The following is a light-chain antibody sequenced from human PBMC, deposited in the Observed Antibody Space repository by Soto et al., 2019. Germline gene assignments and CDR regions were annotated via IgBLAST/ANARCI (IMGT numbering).Light chain of an antibody. J-gene: IGKJ1*01. Sequence: AIRMTQSPSSFSASTGDRVTITCRASQGISSYLAWYQQRPGEPPKLLIYGASTLQSGVPSRFSGSGSGTDFTLTIRCLQSEDFATYYCQHYNSYPWTFGQGTKIEVK. CDR1: QGISSY. CDR3: QHYNSYPWT. CDR2: GAS. V-gene: IGKV1-8*01.